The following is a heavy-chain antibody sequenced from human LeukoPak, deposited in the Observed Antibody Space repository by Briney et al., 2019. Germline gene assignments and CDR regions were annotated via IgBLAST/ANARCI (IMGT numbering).Heavy chain of an antibody. CDR3: AREERNVYYYYMDV. J-gene: IGHJ6*03. D-gene: IGHD1-1*01. CDR2: IYTSGST. Sequence: SETLSLTCTVSGGSISSGSYYWSWIRQPAGKGLEWIGRIYTSGSTNYSPSLKGRVTISVDTSKNQFSLKLSSVTAADTAVYYCAREERNVYYYYMDVWGKGTTVTVSS. CDR1: GGSISSGSYY. V-gene: IGHV4-61*02.